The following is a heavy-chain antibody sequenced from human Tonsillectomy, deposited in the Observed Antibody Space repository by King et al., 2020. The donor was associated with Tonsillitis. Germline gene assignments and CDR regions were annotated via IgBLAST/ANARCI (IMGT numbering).Heavy chain of an antibody. J-gene: IGHJ4*02. V-gene: IGHV3-33*06. CDR2: ICHAGSSF. Sequence: VQLVESGGGVVQPGRSLRLSCAATGVTFIRYAIHWVRQAPGKGREGVAVICHAGSSFYSADSVKGRFTISRDNAQKPLFLQMNGLRAEDSAVYYCAKDLYRSSSVADYWGQGTLVTVSS. D-gene: IGHD6-6*01. CDR1: GVTFIRYA. CDR3: AKDLYRSSSVADY.